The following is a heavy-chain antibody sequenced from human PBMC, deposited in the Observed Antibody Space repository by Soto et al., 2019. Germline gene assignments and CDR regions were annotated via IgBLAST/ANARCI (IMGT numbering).Heavy chain of an antibody. Sequence: SWVRKAQGKGLEWVGRVKSKTDGGTVDYAAPVKGRFIISRDDSRSTVSLQMDSLKIEDTAVYYCMAPPGGGRTVDYWGQGTPVTVSS. CDR3: MAPPGGGRTVDY. CDR2: VKSKTDGGTV. J-gene: IGHJ4*02. V-gene: IGHV3-15*01. D-gene: IGHD3-16*01.